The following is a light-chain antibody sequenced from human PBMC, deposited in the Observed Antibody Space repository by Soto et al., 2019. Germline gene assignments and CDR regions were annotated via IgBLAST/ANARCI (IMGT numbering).Light chain of an antibody. J-gene: IGLJ3*02. CDR2: ANI. Sequence: QSVLTQPPSVSGAPGQRATISCSNIGAGYDVHWYQQLPGTAPKLLIYANINRPSGVPDRFSGSKSGTSASLAITGLQAEDEADYYCQSYGNSLNWVFGGGTQLTVL. CDR3: QSYGNSLNWV. V-gene: IGLV1-40*01. CDR1: NIGAGYD.